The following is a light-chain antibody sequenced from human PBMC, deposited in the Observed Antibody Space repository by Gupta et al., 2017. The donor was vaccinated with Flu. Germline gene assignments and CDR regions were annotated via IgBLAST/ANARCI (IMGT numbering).Light chain of an antibody. J-gene: IGKJ1*01. CDR1: QNIRTW. Sequence: PSTLSASVGDRVTISCRASQNIRTWLAWYQQKAGKAPKLLLEKASNLQSGVPSRFSGSGSGTEFTLTISSLQPEDSATYYCHQYDSPPWTFGQGTKVEI. CDR2: KAS. V-gene: IGKV1-5*03. CDR3: HQYDSPPWT.